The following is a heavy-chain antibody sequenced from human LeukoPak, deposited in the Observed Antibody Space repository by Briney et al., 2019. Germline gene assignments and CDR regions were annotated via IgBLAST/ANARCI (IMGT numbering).Heavy chain of an antibody. CDR1: GFTFSSYS. J-gene: IGHJ6*03. V-gene: IGHV3-21*01. CDR2: ISSSSSYI. Sequence: GGSLRLSCAASGFTFSSYSMNWVRQAPGKGLEWASSISSSSSYIYYADSVKGRFTISRDNAKNSLYLQMNSLRAEDTAVYYCARDLDGDIVVVPAAYPPDYYYYMDVWGKGTTVTVSS. D-gene: IGHD2-2*01. CDR3: ARDLDGDIVVVPAAYPPDYYYYMDV.